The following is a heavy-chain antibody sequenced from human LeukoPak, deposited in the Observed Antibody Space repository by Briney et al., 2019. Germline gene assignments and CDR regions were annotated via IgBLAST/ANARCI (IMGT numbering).Heavy chain of an antibody. CDR2: ISSSSSYI. D-gene: IGHD6-6*01. J-gene: IGHJ4*02. Sequence: PGGSLRLSCAASGFTFSSSAMSWVRQAPGKGLEWVSFISSSSSYIYYADSVKGRFTISRDNAKNSLYLQMNSLRVEDTAVYYCARELFRGIAARPVDYWGQGTLVTVSS. CDR1: GFTFSSSA. V-gene: IGHV3-21*06. CDR3: ARELFRGIAARPVDY.